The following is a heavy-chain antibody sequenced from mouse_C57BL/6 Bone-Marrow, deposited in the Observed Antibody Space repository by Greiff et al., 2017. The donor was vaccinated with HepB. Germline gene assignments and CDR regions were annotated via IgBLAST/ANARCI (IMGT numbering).Heavy chain of an antibody. V-gene: IGHV5-2*01. CDR3: EVTTFFDY. CDR1: EYEFTSHD. D-gene: IGHD2-5*01. CDR2: INSYGGST. Sequence: EVQLVESGGGLVQPGESLKLSCESNEYEFTSHDMSWVRKTPEKRLELVAAINSYGGSTYYPDTMERRFISSRDNTKKTLYLQMSSLRSEYTALDYCEVTTFFDYWGQGTTLTVSS. J-gene: IGHJ2*01.